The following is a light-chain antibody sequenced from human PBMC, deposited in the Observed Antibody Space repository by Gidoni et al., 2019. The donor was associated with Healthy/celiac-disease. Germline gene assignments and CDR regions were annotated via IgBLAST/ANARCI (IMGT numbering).Light chain of an antibody. CDR1: QSVSSY. J-gene: IGKJ2*01. CDR3: QRRSNWPVT. V-gene: IGKV3-11*01. CDR2: DAS. Sequence: EIVLTQSPATLSSSPGERVTLSCRASQSVSSYLAWYQQKPGQAPRLLIYDASNRATGIPARFSGSGSGTDFTLTISSLEPEDFAVYYCQRRSNWPVTFGQGTKLEIK.